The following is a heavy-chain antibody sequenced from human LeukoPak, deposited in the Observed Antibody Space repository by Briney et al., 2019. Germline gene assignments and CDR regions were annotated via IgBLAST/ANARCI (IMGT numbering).Heavy chain of an antibody. CDR1: GFLFSSYV. D-gene: IGHD3-9*01. V-gene: IGHV3-48*02. CDR2: INHNAEMI. Sequence: GGSLRLSCEASGFLFSSYVMSWVRQAPGKGLEWIAYINHNAEMIFYPDFVKGRFTISRDNAKNSLYLQMNALRDEDTAIYYCARDHDWAFDLWGQGTLVTVSS. J-gene: IGHJ4*02. CDR3: ARDHDWAFDL.